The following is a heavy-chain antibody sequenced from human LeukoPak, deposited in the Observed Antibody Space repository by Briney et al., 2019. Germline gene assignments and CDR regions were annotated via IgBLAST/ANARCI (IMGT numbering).Heavy chain of an antibody. J-gene: IGHJ4*02. V-gene: IGHV3-53*01. CDR2: IYSGGST. CDR1: GFTVSSNY. Sequence: PGGSLRLSCAASGFTVSSNYMSWVRQALGKGLEWVSVIYSGGSTYYADSVKGRFTISRDNSKNTLYLQMNSLRAEDTAVYYCARGGDSSGGSCYFDYWGQGTLVTVSS. D-gene: IGHD2-15*01. CDR3: ARGGDSSGGSCYFDY.